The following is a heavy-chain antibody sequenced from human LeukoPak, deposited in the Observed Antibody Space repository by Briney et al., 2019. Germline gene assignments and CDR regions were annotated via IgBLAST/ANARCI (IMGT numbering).Heavy chain of an antibody. D-gene: IGHD6-19*01. CDR1: GGSISSGGYY. J-gene: IGHJ4*02. CDR3: VRHGYSSGWYADY. V-gene: IGHV4-31*03. Sequence: SETLSLTCTVSGGSISSGGYYWSWIRQHLGKGLEWIGYIYYSGSTYYNPSLKSRVTISVDTSKNQFSLKLSSVTAADTAVYYCVRHGYSSGWYADYWGQGTLVTVSS. CDR2: IYYSGST.